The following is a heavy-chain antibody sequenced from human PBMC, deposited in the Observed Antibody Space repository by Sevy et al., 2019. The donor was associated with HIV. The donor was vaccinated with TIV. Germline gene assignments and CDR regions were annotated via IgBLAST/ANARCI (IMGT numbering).Heavy chain of an antibody. Sequence: GESLKISCAASGFTLSNCNMNWVRQAPGNGLEWISYIRSGNDTIYYAQSVKGRFTFSRDNAKNSLYLQTDSLTDEDTAVYYCAKDRWDTTSPIRALDVWGQGTLVTVSS. CDR2: IRSGNDTI. J-gene: IGHJ4*02. D-gene: IGHD1-26*01. CDR3: AKDRWDTTSPIRALDV. V-gene: IGHV3-48*02. CDR1: GFTLSNCN.